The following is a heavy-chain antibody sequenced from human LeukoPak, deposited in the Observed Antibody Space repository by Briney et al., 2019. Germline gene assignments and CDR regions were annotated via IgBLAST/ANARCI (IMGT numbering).Heavy chain of an antibody. CDR3: AKEGTAQISTWYDN. CDR2: ISYEGRTM. CDR1: GFTFSNYG. J-gene: IGHJ4*02. D-gene: IGHD2-2*01. V-gene: IGHV3-30*18. Sequence: GGSLRLSCAGAGFTFSNYGMHWVRQTPGKGLEWLAVISYEGRTMYYADSVKGRFTISRDNSRNTLFLQMNSLSPDDTAVYYCAKEGTAQISTWYDNWGQGTLVTVSS.